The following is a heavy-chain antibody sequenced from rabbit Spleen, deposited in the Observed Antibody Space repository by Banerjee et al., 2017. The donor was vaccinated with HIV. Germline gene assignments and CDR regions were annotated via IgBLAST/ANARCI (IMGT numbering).Heavy chain of an antibody. J-gene: IGHJ4*01. D-gene: IGHD8-1*01. CDR3: ARDAGSYDYIDGYFSL. V-gene: IGHV1S45*01. CDR2: IYTGNNKN. CDR1: GFSFSNSHW. Sequence: QEQLEESGGDLVKPEGSLTLTCTASGFSFSNSHWICWVRQAPGKGLEWIGCIYTGNNKNYYASWAKGRFTISKTSSTMVTLQMTSLTAADTATYFCARDAGSYDYIDGYFSLWGPGTLVTVS.